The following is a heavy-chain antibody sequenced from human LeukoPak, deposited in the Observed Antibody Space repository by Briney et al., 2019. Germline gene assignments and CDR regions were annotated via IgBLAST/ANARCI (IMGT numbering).Heavy chain of an antibody. CDR1: GSSISSYY. Sequence: SETLSLTCTVSGSSISSYYWSWIRQPPGKGLEWIGYIYYSGSTNYNPFLKSRVTISVDTSKNQFSLKLSSVTAADTAVYYCARGPTTVTSYYYYYMDVWGKGTTVTVSS. D-gene: IGHD4-17*01. CDR3: ARGPTTVTSYYYYYMDV. J-gene: IGHJ6*03. CDR2: IYYSGST. V-gene: IGHV4-59*01.